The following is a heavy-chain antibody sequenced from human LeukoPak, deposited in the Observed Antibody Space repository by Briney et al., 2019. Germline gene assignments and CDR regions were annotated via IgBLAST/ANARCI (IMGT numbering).Heavy chain of an antibody. CDR1: GFTFSSYS. CDR2: IGSSSSYI. D-gene: IGHD3-22*01. Sequence: GGSLRLSWAASGFTFSSYSMNWVRQAPGKGLEWVSSIGSSSSYIYYADSVKGRFTISRDNAKNSLYLQMNSLRAEDTAVYYCARVGYYYDSSGDYWGQGTLVTVSS. V-gene: IGHV3-21*01. J-gene: IGHJ4*02. CDR3: ARVGYYYDSSGDY.